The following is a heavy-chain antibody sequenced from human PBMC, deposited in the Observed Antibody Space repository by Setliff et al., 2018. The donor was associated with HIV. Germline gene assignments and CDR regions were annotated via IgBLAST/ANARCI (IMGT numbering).Heavy chain of an antibody. CDR1: GGSISSYY. CDR3: ARDGYSSSWYVISGSFDY. D-gene: IGHD6-13*01. V-gene: IGHV4-4*07. CDR2: IYTSGST. J-gene: IGHJ4*02. Sequence: KASETLSLTCTVSGGSISSYYWNWIRQPAGKGLEWIGRIYTSGSTNYNPSLKSRVTISVDTSENQFSLKLSSVTAADTAVYYCARDGYSSSWYVISGSFDYWGQGILVTVSS.